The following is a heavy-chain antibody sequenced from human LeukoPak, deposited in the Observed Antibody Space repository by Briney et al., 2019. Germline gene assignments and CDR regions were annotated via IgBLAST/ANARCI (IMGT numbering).Heavy chain of an antibody. J-gene: IGHJ4*02. Sequence: GGSLRLSCAASGFTFSSYEMNWVRQAPGKGLEWVSYIGSSGSTIYYADSVKGRFTISRDNAKNSLYLQMNSLRAEDTAVYYCARVKGSGWYEVDYWGQGTLVTVSS. CDR1: GFTFSSYE. CDR3: ARVKGSGWYEVDY. CDR2: IGSSGSTI. D-gene: IGHD6-19*01. V-gene: IGHV3-48*03.